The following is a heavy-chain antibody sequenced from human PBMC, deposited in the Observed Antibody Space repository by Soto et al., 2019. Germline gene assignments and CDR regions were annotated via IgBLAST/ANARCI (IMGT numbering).Heavy chain of an antibody. V-gene: IGHV3-48*02. CDR1: GFTFSSYS. CDR2: ISSSSSTI. D-gene: IGHD6-19*01. Sequence: EVQLVESGGGLVQPGGSLRLSCAASGFTFSSYSMNWVRQAPGKGLEWVSYISSSSSTIYYADSVKGRFTISRDNTKNSLYLQMNSLRDEDTAVYYCARGVRQWLVRPDYWGQGTLVTVSS. J-gene: IGHJ4*02. CDR3: ARGVRQWLVRPDY.